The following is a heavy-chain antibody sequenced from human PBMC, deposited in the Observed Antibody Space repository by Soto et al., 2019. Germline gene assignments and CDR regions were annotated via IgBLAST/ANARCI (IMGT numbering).Heavy chain of an antibody. D-gene: IGHD6-13*01. Sequence: ASVKVSCKASGYTFTGYYMHWVRQAPGQGLEWMGWINPNSGGTNYAQKFQGRVTMTRDTSISTAYMELSRLRSDDTAVYYCARVLSDIAAAHVWGQGTTVTVSS. J-gene: IGHJ6*02. CDR1: GYTFTGYY. CDR3: ARVLSDIAAAHV. CDR2: INPNSGGT. V-gene: IGHV1-2*02.